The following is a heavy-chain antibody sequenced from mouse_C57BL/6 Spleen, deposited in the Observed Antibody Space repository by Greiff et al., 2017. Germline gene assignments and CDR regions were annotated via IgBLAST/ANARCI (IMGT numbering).Heavy chain of an antibody. CDR3: ARRGIYSIFDY. CDR1: GYAFSSYW. J-gene: IGHJ2*01. V-gene: IGHV1-80*01. D-gene: IGHD2-5*01. CDR2: IYPGDGDT. Sequence: QVQLQQSGAELVKPGASVKISCKASGYAFSSYWMNWVKQRPGKGLEWIGQIYPGDGDTNYNGKFKGKATLTADKSSSTAYMQLSSLTSEDSAVYFCARRGIYSIFDYWGQGTTLTVSS.